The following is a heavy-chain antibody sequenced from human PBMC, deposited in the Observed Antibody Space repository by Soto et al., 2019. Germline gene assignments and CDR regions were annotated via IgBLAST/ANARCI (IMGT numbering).Heavy chain of an antibody. D-gene: IGHD5-12*01. CDR2: INAGNGNT. J-gene: IGHJ3*02. CDR1: GYTFTSYP. Sequence: ASVKVSCKASGYTFTSYPMHWVRQAPGQRLEWMGWINAGNGNTKYSQKFQGRVTITRDTSASTAYMELSSLRSEDTAVYYCARVEMATIRVAFDIWGQGTMVTVSS. V-gene: IGHV1-3*01. CDR3: ARVEMATIRVAFDI.